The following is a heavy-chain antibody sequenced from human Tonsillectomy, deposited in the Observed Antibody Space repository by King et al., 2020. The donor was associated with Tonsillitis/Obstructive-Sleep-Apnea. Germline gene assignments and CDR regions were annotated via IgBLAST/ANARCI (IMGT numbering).Heavy chain of an antibody. CDR3: AAWVTGDGFDI. CDR1: GFTFNNYW. D-gene: IGHD2-21*02. Sequence: VQLVESGGDLVQPGGSLRLSCAASGFTFNNYWMHWVRQAPGKGLVWVSRINSDGTTTNYADSVKGRFTISRDNVKNTLYLQMNSLRAEDTAVYYCAAWVTGDGFDIWGQGTMVTVSS. V-gene: IGHV3-74*01. J-gene: IGHJ3*02. CDR2: INSDGTTT.